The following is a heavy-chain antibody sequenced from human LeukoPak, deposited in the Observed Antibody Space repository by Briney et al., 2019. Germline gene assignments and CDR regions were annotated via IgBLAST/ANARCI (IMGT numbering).Heavy chain of an antibody. CDR2: ISSDDDK. Sequence: SGPTLLNPTQTLTLTCTFSQFSLNTDKVSVGWFRQPPGRPLEWLALISSDDDKRYSPSLDNRLTVTKDTSKSQVVLAMTNMGPVDTATYFCAHKLYSMTGKILAFDYWGQGALVTVSS. J-gene: IGHJ4*02. V-gene: IGHV2-5*02. D-gene: IGHD1-20*01. CDR1: QFSLNTDKVS. CDR3: AHKLYSMTGKILAFDY.